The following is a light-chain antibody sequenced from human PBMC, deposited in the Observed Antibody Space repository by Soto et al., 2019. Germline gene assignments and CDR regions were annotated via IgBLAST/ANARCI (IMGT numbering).Light chain of an antibody. CDR2: DAS. CDR3: QQSYSTPFRT. V-gene: IGKV1-39*01. CDR1: QSISSY. Sequence: DIQMTQSPSSLSASVGDRVTITCRASQSISSYLNWYQQKPGKAPKFLIYDASSLQSGVPSRFSGSGSGTDFTLTISSLQPEDFATYYCQQSYSTPFRTFGQGTKVEIK. J-gene: IGKJ1*01.